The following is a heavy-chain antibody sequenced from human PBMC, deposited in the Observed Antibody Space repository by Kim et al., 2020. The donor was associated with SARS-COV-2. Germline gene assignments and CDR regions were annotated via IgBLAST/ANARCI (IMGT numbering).Heavy chain of an antibody. V-gene: IGHV3-74*01. Sequence: GGSLRLSCAASGFTFSSYWMHWVRQAPGKGLVWVSRINSDGSSTSYADSVKGRFTISRDNAKNTLYLQMNSLRAEDTAVYYCARGGIWYYDILTGSRGRNDYWGQGTLVTGSS. D-gene: IGHD3-9*01. CDR3: ARGGIWYYDILTGSRGRNDY. CDR1: GFTFSSYW. CDR2: INSDGSST. J-gene: IGHJ4*02.